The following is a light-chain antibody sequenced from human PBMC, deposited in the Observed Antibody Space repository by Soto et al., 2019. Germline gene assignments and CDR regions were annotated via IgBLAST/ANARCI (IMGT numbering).Light chain of an antibody. CDR2: WAS. J-gene: IGKJ4*01. Sequence: DIVMTQSPDSLSVSLGERATINCKSGQSVLSSSNNKNYLAWYQQKPGQPPKVVIYWASTRGSGVPDRFSGSGSGTDFTLTISSLQAEDVAVYYCQHYYSSPLTFGGGTKVDI. CDR3: QHYYSSPLT. CDR1: QSVLSSSNNKNY. V-gene: IGKV4-1*01.